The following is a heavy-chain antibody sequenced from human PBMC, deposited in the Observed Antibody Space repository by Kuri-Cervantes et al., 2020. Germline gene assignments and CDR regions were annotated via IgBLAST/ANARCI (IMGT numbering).Heavy chain of an antibody. V-gene: IGHV2-26*01. D-gene: IGHD3-3*01. Sequence: SGPTLVKPTQTLTLTCTFSGFSLSNARMGVSWIRQPPGKALEWLAHIFSNDEKSYSTSLKSRLTISKDTSKSQVVLTMTNMDPVDTATYYCARMGADFWSGYFGLMSGYYYYYMDVWGKGTTVTVSS. J-gene: IGHJ6*03. CDR2: IFSNDEK. CDR3: ARMGADFWSGYFGLMSGYYYYYMDV. CDR1: GFSLSNARMG.